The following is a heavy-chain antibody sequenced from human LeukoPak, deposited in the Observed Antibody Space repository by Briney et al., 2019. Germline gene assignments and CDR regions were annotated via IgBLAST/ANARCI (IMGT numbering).Heavy chain of an antibody. CDR3: ARAGIAVAATGNWYFDL. Sequence: GGSLRLSCAASGFTFSSYSMNWVRQAPGKGLEWVSSISSSSSYIYYADSVKGRFTISRDNAKNSLYLQMNSLRAEDTAVYYCARAGIAVAATGNWYFDLWGRGTLVTVSS. CDR2: ISSSSSYI. D-gene: IGHD6-19*01. J-gene: IGHJ2*01. V-gene: IGHV3-21*01. CDR1: GFTFSSYS.